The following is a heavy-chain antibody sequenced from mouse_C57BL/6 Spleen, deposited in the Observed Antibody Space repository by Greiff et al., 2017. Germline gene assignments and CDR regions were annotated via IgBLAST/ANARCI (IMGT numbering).Heavy chain of an antibody. D-gene: IGHD2-1*01. Sequence: QVQLQQSGAELVKPGASVKLSCKASGYTFTEYTIHWVKQRSGQGLEWIGWFYPGSGSIKYNEKFKDKATLTADKSSSTVYMELSSLTSEDSAVYFCARHEGYYGNRYGGFAYWGQGTLVTVSA. CDR1: GYTFTEYT. V-gene: IGHV1-62-2*01. J-gene: IGHJ3*01. CDR2: FYPGSGSI. CDR3: ARHEGYYGNRYGGFAY.